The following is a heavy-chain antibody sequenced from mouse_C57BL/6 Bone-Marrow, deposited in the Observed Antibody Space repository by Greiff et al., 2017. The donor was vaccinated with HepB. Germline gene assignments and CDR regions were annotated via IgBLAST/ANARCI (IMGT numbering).Heavy chain of an antibody. Sequence: QVHVKQPGAELVKPGASVKMSCKASGYTFTSYWITWVKQRPGQGLEWIGDIYPGSGSTNYNEKFKSKATLTVDKSSSTAYMQLSSLTSEDSAVYYCTRASYNSDCYYWYFDFWGSGTTVTVSS. D-gene: IGHD2-12*01. CDR3: TRASYNSDCYYWYFDF. V-gene: IGHV1-55*01. CDR2: IYPGSGST. J-gene: IGHJ1*01. CDR1: GYTFTSYW.